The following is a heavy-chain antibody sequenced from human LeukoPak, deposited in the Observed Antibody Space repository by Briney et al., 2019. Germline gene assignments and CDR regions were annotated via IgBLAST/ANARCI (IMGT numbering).Heavy chain of an antibody. CDR3: ARMVLDGKSGYRPLDY. V-gene: IGHV3-7*01. J-gene: IGHJ4*02. CDR2: IKQDGSEE. D-gene: IGHD5-12*01. CDR1: GFSLGSYW. Sequence: GGSLRLSCVGSGFSLGSYWMTWVRQAPGKGLEGVAKIKQDGSEENYVDSVRGRFTISRDNAKNSLFLQMNSLRAEDTAVYYCARMVLDGKSGYRPLDYWGQGSLVTVSS.